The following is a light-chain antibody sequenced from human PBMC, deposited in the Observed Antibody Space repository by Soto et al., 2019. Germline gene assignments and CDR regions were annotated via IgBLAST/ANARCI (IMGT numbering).Light chain of an antibody. V-gene: IGLV2-14*01. J-gene: IGLJ1*01. CDR3: SSYTSSSIDYV. CDR1: SSGVGGYNY. Sequence: QSALTQPASVSGSPGQSITISCTGTSSGVGGYNYVSWYHQHPGKAPKLMIYEVSNRPSGVSNRFSGSKSGNTASLTISGLQAEDEADYYCSSYTSSSIDYVFGTGTKLTVL. CDR2: EVS.